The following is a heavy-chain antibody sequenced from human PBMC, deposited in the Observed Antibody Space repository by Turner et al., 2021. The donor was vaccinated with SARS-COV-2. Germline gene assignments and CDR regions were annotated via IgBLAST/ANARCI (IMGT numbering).Heavy chain of an antibody. CDR2: SNHSGST. CDR3: ARGPYAVTGPFDY. J-gene: IGHJ4*02. Sequence: QVQLPQWGPGLLKPSETLSLTCAVYGWSFSGYYWSWSRQPPGKGLEWIGESNHSGSTNYNPSLKSRVTISVDTSKNQFSLKLSSVTAADTAVYYCARGPYAVTGPFDYWGQGTLVTVSS. V-gene: IGHV4-34*01. D-gene: IGHD2-21*02. CDR1: GWSFSGYY.